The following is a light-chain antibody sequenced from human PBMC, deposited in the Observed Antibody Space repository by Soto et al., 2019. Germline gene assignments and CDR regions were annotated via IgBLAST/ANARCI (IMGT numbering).Light chain of an antibody. CDR2: GAS. J-gene: IGKJ1*01. Sequence: EIVLTQSPGTLSLSPGERATLSCRASRSVNNNYLAWYQQKPGQAPRLLIFGASSRATGIPDRFIGSGSGTEFILTISRLEPDDFAIYHCHQHGGSPETFGQGTKMEIK. CDR1: RSVNNNY. CDR3: HQHGGSPET. V-gene: IGKV3-20*01.